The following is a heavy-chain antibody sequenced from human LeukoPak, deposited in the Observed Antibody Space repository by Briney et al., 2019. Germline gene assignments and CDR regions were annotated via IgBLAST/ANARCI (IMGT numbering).Heavy chain of an antibody. Sequence: TGGSLRLSCAASGFTFSNAWMSWVRLAPGKGLEWVGRIKSKNYGGTPDYAAPVQGRFTISRDDSRNTVYLQMNSLKTEDTAVYYCEGASYDSSGYGYWGQGTLVTVSS. D-gene: IGHD3-22*01. J-gene: IGHJ4*02. CDR1: GFTFSNAW. V-gene: IGHV3-15*01. CDR2: IKSKNYGGTP. CDR3: EGASYDSSGYGY.